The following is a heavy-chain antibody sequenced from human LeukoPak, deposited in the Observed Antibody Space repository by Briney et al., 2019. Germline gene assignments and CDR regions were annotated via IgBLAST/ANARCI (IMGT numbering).Heavy chain of an antibody. Sequence: GGSLRLSCAASGFTFSSYWMSWVRQAPGKGLDWVANIKQDGSEKYYVDSVKGRFTISRDNAKNSLYLQMNSLRAEDTAVYYCAREGDCSSTSCYIDYWGQGTLVTVSS. CDR3: AREGDCSSTSCYIDY. V-gene: IGHV3-7*01. J-gene: IGHJ4*02. D-gene: IGHD2-2*02. CDR1: GFTFSSYW. CDR2: IKQDGSEK.